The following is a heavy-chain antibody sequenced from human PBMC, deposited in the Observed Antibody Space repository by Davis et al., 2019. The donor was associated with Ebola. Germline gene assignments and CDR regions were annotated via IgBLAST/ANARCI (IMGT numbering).Heavy chain of an antibody. Sequence: PSETLSLTCTVSGGSISSNTDYWGWIRQPPGKGLEWIGSIYYSGCTHYNPSLKSRLTISVDTSNNQFFLNLKSVTAADTAVYFCARNNSGIPFDYWGQGTLVTVSS. V-gene: IGHV4-39*07. D-gene: IGHD3-10*01. CDR2: IYYSGCT. CDR3: ARNNSGIPFDY. CDR1: GGSISSNTDY. J-gene: IGHJ4*02.